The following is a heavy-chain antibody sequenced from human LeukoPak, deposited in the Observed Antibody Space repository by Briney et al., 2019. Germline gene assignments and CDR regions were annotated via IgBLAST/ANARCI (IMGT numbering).Heavy chain of an antibody. CDR1: GSTFSNNA. J-gene: IGHJ4*02. Sequence: GGSLRLSCSPSGSTFSNNAMTWVRQAPGEGLEWVSSINDRGTHTYYTDSVRGRFTISRDNSKNRLFLQMNSLRAEDTAFYYCTRCPRDNCRGGFDYWGQGALVTVSS. CDR2: INDRGTHT. D-gene: IGHD1-1*01. V-gene: IGHV3-23*01. CDR3: TRCPRDNCRGGFDY.